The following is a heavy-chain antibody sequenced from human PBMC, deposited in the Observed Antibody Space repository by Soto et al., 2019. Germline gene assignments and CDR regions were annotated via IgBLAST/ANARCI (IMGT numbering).Heavy chain of an antibody. CDR3: ARDLVGYSSDWFNWFDP. CDR1: GGSISSSY. CDR2: IYASGST. D-gene: IGHD6-19*01. V-gene: IGHV4-4*07. J-gene: IGHJ5*02. Sequence: LSLTCTVSGGSISSSYWSWIRQPAGKGLEWIGRIYASGSTNYNPSLKSRVTMSVDTSKNQFSLKVSSVTAADTAVYYCARDLVGYSSDWFNWFDPWGQGTLVTVSA.